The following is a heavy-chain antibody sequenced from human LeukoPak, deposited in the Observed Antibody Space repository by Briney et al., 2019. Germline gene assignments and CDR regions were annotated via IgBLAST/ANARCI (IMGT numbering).Heavy chain of an antibody. CDR3: ARDHSLSWFDP. Sequence: PGRSLRLSCAASGFTFSSYSMNWVRQAPGKGLEWVSSISSSSSYIYYADSVKGRFTITRDNAKNSLYLQMNSLRAEDTAVYYCARDHSLSWFDPWGQGTLVTVSS. D-gene: IGHD1-26*01. J-gene: IGHJ5*02. CDR2: ISSSSSYI. CDR1: GFTFSSYS. V-gene: IGHV3-21*01.